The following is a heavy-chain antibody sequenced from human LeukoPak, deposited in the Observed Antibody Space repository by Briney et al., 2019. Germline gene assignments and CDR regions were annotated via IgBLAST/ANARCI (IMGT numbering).Heavy chain of an antibody. CDR1: GFTFSSYA. J-gene: IGHJ4*02. V-gene: IGHV3-23*01. Sequence: GGSLRLSCAASGFTFSSYAMSWVRHAPGKGLEWVSAISGSGGSTYYADSVKGRFTISRDNSKNTLYLQMNSLRAEDTAVYYCAKGYSGYDFSFDYWGQGTLVTVSS. CDR3: AKGYSGYDFSFDY. D-gene: IGHD5-12*01. CDR2: ISGSGGST.